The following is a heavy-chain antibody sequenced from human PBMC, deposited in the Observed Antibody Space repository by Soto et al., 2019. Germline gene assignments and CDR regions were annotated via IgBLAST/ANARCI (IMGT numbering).Heavy chain of an antibody. D-gene: IGHD3-9*01. CDR2: ISGSGGST. V-gene: IGHV3-23*01. J-gene: IGHJ1*01. CDR3: AKWMTGAEYFQH. CDR1: GFTFSSYA. Sequence: GGSLRLSCAASGFTFSSYAMSWVRQAPGKGLEWFSAISGSGGSTYYADSVKGRFTISRDNSKNTLYLQMNSLRAEDTAVYYCAKWMTGAEYFQHWGQGTLVTVSS.